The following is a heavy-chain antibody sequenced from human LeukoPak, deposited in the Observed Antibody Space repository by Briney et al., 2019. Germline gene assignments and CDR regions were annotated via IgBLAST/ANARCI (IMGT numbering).Heavy chain of an antibody. D-gene: IGHD6-19*01. Sequence: GGSLRLSCAASGFTFSNYGMYWVRQAPGKGLEWVAVISYDGSDKYYADSVKGRFTVSRDNSKNTLYLQMNSLRAEDTAVYYCAKAPSQWLVRRYYFDYWGQGTLVTVSS. CDR2: ISYDGSDK. CDR1: GFTFSNYG. CDR3: AKAPSQWLVRRYYFDY. V-gene: IGHV3-30*18. J-gene: IGHJ4*02.